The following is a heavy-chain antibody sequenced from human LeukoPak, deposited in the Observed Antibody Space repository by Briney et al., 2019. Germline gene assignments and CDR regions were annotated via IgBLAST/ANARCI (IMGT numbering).Heavy chain of an antibody. CDR3: AKGPGAYCSAGNCYLDD. D-gene: IGHD2-15*01. CDR1: GFTFSSFA. Sequence: GGSLRLSCAVSGFTFSSFAMSWVRQAPGKGLEWVSVISSSGGNTYYAESVKGRFTDSRDNSKNTLYLQMNSLRAEDTAVYYCAKGPGAYCSAGNCYLDDWGQGTLVTVSP. CDR2: ISSSGGNT. J-gene: IGHJ4*02. V-gene: IGHV3-23*01.